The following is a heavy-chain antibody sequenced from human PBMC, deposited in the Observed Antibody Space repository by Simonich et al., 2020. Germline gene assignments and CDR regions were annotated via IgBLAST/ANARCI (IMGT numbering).Heavy chain of an antibody. CDR2: IHPNSGGT. V-gene: IGHV1-2*02. J-gene: IGHJ6*03. D-gene: IGHD6-6*01. Sequence: QVQLVQSGAEVKKHGASVKVSCKASGYTFTGYYMHWVRQAPGQGLEWMGWIHPNSGGTNYAQKFQGRVTMTRDTSISTAYMELSRLRSDDTAVYYCARDRAARYYYYYMDVWGKGTTVTVSS. CDR3: ARDRAARYYYYYMDV. CDR1: GYTFTGYY.